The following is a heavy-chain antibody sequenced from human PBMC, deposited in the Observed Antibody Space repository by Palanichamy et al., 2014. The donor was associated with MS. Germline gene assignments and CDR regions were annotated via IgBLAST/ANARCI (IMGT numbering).Heavy chain of an antibody. CDR2: ISYDGSNK. V-gene: IGHV3-30*18. CDR1: SSYG. Sequence: SSYGMHWVRQAPGKGLEWVAVISYDGSNKYYADSVKGRFTISRDNSKNTLYLQMNSLRAEDTAVYYCAKDAYYGSGSAGVGRSKPRGFDYWGQGTLVTVSS. J-gene: IGHJ4*02. CDR3: AKDAYYGSGSAGVGRSKPRGFDY. D-gene: IGHD3-10*01.